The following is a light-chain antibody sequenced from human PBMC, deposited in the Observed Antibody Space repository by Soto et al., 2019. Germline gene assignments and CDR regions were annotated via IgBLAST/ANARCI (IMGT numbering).Light chain of an antibody. CDR1: SNDIGGYNY. Sequence: QPASVSGSPGQSITIPCTGSSNDIGGYNYVSWYQQHPGRAPKLVIYKVSDRPSGVSTRFSASKSGNTASLTISGLQAEDEADYYCSSYSTTTTPQWVFGGGTKVTVL. J-gene: IGLJ3*02. V-gene: IGLV2-14*01. CDR3: SSYSTTTTPQWV. CDR2: KVS.